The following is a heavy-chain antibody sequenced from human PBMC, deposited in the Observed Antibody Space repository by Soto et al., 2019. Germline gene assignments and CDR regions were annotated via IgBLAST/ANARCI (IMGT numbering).Heavy chain of an antibody. CDR1: GFTFSSYA. J-gene: IGHJ4*02. V-gene: IGHV3-23*01. CDR2: ITTSGGGT. CDR3: AGKISGLAPFDY. Sequence: PVGSLRLSCAASGFTFSSYAMSWVRQAPGKGLEWVSSITTSGGGTYYADSVKGRFTISRDNSKNTLYLQMNSLRAEDTAVYYCAGKISGLAPFDYWGQGTLVNVSS. D-gene: IGHD5-12*01.